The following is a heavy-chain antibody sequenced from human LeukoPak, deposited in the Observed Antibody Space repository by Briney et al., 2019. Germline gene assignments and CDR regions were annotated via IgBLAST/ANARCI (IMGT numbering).Heavy chain of an antibody. Sequence: GESLKISCKGSGYRFATYWIGWVRQMPGKGLEWMGIIYPSDSETKYSPSFQGQVTISADKSVNTAYLQWSSLKASDTAMYYCARHYTAVAAFDSWGQGTLVTVSS. CDR2: IYPSDSET. CDR1: GYRFATYW. J-gene: IGHJ4*02. V-gene: IGHV5-51*01. CDR3: ARHYTAVAAFDS. D-gene: IGHD6-19*01.